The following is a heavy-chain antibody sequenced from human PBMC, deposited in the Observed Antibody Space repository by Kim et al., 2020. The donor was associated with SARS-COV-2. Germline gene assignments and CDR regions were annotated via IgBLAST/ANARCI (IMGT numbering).Heavy chain of an antibody. CDR3: ARDSSGWYNIDS. J-gene: IGHJ4*02. V-gene: IGHV3-7*03. CDR1: GFTFSSFW. Sequence: GGSLRLSCAASGFTFSSFWMTWVRQAPGKGLEWVANINQDGSEKYYVDSVKGRFTISRDNAKNSLFLHMNSLRAEDTAMYYCARDSSGWYNIDSWGQGTLVTVSS. D-gene: IGHD6-19*01. CDR2: INQDGSEK.